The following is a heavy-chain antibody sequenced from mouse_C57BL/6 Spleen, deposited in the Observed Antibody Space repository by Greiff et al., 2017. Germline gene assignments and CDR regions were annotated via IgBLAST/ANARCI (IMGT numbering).Heavy chain of an antibody. D-gene: IGHD1-1*01. CDR3: ARPNYYYGSPWYYFDY. CDR1: GYTFTSYW. CDR2: IDPNSGGT. Sequence: VQRVESGAELVKPGASVKLSCKASGYTFTSYWMHWVKQRPGRGLEWIGRIDPNSGGTKYNEKFKSKATLTVDKPSSTAYMQLSSLTSEDSAVYYCARPNYYYGSPWYYFDYWGQGTTLTVSS. J-gene: IGHJ2*01. V-gene: IGHV1-72*01.